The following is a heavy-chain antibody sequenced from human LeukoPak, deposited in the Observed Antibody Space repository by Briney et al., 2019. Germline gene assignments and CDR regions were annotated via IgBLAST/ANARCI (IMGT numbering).Heavy chain of an antibody. CDR1: GFTFSSYE. CDR2: ISSSGSTI. J-gene: IGHJ6*04. D-gene: IGHD1-26*01. V-gene: IGHV3-48*03. Sequence: GGSLRLSCAASGFTFSSYEMNWVRQAPGKGLEWVSYISSSGSTIYYADSVKGRFTISRDNSKNSLYLQMNSLRAEDTALYYCALELSGMDVWGKGTTVTVSS. CDR3: ALELSGMDV.